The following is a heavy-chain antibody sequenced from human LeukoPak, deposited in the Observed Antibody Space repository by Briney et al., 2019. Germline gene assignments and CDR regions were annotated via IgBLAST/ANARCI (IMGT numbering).Heavy chain of an antibody. CDR2: IYYSGST. CDR3: ARHVGATPAYFDY. D-gene: IGHD1-26*01. CDR1: GGSISSYY. V-gene: IGHV4-59*08. Sequence: SETLSLTCTVSGGSISSYYWSWIRQPLGKGLEWIGYIYYSGSTNYNPSLKSRVTISVDTSKNQFSLKLSSVTAADTAVYYCARHVGATPAYFDYWGQGTLVTVSS. J-gene: IGHJ4*02.